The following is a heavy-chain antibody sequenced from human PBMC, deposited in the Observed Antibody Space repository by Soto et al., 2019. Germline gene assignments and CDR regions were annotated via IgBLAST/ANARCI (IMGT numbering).Heavy chain of an antibody. J-gene: IGHJ6*02. CDR1: GFTFSNYG. Sequence: PGGSLRLSCAASGFTFSNYGMHWVRQARGKGLEWVAVISYDGSDKYYADSVKGRFSISRDNSKNTLYLQMNSLRAEDTAVYYCAKVTGYCSSSSCRRDYYYYYGMDVWGQGTTVTVSS. CDR2: ISYDGSDK. D-gene: IGHD2-2*01. CDR3: AKVTGYCSSSSCRRDYYYYYGMDV. V-gene: IGHV3-30*18.